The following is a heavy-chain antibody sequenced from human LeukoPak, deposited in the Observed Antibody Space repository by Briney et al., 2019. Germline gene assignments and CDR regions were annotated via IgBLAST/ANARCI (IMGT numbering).Heavy chain of an antibody. CDR1: GFTFSSYA. D-gene: IGHD3-10*01. V-gene: IGHV3-30-3*01. CDR3: ARDGYYYGSGSPNWFDP. Sequence: PGGSLRLSCAASGFTFSSYAMHWVRQAPGKGLEWVAVISYDGSNKYYADSVKGRFTISRDNSKNTLYLQMNSLRAEDTAVYYCARDGYYYGSGSPNWFDPWGQGTLVTVSS. J-gene: IGHJ5*02. CDR2: ISYDGSNK.